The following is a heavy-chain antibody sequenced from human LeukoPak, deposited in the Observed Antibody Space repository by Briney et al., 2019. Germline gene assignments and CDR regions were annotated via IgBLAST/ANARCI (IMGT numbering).Heavy chain of an antibody. CDR1: GFTVSSNY. CDR2: INHSGST. D-gene: IGHD2-2*01. V-gene: IGHV4-34*01. Sequence: PGGSLRLSCAASGFTVSSNYMSWVRQAPGKGLEWIGDINHSGSTNYNPSLTSRVTISVDPSKNQFSLNLSSVTAADTALYYCARVDIVVVPAAMRYYYYMDVWGKGTTVTVSS. J-gene: IGHJ6*03. CDR3: ARVDIVVVPAAMRYYYYMDV.